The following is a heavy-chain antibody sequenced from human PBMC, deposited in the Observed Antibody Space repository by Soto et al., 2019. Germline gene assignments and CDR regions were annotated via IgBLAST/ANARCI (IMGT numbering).Heavy chain of an antibody. Sequence: ASVKVSCKASGGTFSSYAISWVRQAPGQGLEWMGGIIPIFGTANYAQKFQGRVTITADESTSTAYMELSSLRSEDTAVYYCARDGPNCSGGSCYRGYNWFDPWGQGTLVTVSS. D-gene: IGHD2-15*01. CDR2: IIPIFGTA. V-gene: IGHV1-69*13. CDR3: ARDGPNCSGGSCYRGYNWFDP. CDR1: GGTFSSYA. J-gene: IGHJ5*02.